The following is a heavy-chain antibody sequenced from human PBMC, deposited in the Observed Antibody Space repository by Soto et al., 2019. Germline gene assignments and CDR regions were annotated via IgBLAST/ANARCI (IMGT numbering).Heavy chain of an antibody. Sequence: QVQLVQSGAELKKPGASVKVSCKASGYTFTNYGISWVRQAPGQGLEWMGWINTYHGNTKYAQKLQGRVSMTKDTSTSTTDMGLTSLRSDDTAVYYCAGSPWYSASWGYFDYGMKIWGQGTTVIVSS. V-gene: IGHV1-18*01. CDR2: INTYHGNT. D-gene: IGHD6-13*01. CDR3: AGSPWYSASWGYFDYGMKI. J-gene: IGHJ6*02. CDR1: GYTFTNYG.